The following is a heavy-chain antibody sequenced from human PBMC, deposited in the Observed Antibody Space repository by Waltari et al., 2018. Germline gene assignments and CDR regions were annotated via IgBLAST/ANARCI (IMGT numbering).Heavy chain of an antibody. D-gene: IGHD6-13*01. J-gene: IGHJ4*02. Sequence: EVQLVESGGGLARLGGSVRLSCAASGLSFSNCWMTWVRQASGKGPEWVANIKQDGSEKYYMDSVKGRFTISRDNAKNSLYLQMNNLRVEDTAVYYCTRGGRDSSWYWRDWGQGTLVTVSS. CDR3: TRGGRDSSWYWRD. V-gene: IGHV3-7*01. CDR1: GLSFSNCW. CDR2: IKQDGSEK.